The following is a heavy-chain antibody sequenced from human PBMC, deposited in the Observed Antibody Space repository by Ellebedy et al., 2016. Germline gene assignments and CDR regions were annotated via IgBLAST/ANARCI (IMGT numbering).Heavy chain of an antibody. CDR3: ARGRYDY. CDR2: IYSGGST. J-gene: IGHJ4*02. Sequence: GESLKISXAASGFTVSSNYMSWVRQAPGKGLEWVSVIYSGGSTYYADSVKGRFTISRDNSKNTLYLQMNSLRAEDTAVYYCARGRYDYWGQGTLVTVSS. CDR1: GFTVSSNY. V-gene: IGHV3-53*01.